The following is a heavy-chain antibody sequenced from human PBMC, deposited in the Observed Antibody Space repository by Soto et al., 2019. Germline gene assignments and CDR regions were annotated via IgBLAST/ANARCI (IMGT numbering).Heavy chain of an antibody. Sequence: PSETLSLTCTVSGGSISSGGYYWSWIRQHPGKGLEWIGYIYYSGSTYYNPSLKSRVTISVDTSKNQFSLKLSSVTAADTAVYYCARDSGSSSYNWFDPWGQGTLVTVSS. V-gene: IGHV4-31*03. J-gene: IGHJ5*02. D-gene: IGHD3-10*01. CDR1: GGSISSGGYY. CDR2: IYYSGST. CDR3: ARDSGSSSYNWFDP.